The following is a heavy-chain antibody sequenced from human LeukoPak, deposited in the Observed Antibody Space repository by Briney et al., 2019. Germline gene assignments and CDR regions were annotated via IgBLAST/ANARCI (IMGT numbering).Heavy chain of an antibody. V-gene: IGHV4-59*01. CDR3: ARGRYYYDSSGYYYDNWFDP. J-gene: IGHJ5*02. CDR1: GGSISSFY. Sequence: SEALSLTCTVSGGSISSFYWSWIRQPPGKGLEWIGCVYYSWTTNYNPSLKSRVTISGDTSKNQFSLKLNSVTAADTAVYYCARGRYYYDSSGYYYDNWFDPWGQGTLVTVSS. CDR2: VYYSWTT. D-gene: IGHD3-22*01.